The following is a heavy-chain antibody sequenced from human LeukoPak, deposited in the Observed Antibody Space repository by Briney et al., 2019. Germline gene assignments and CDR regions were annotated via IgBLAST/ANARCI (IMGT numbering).Heavy chain of an antibody. J-gene: IGHJ4*02. CDR3: ARVLSLDVGEDFDY. V-gene: IGHV1-18*01. CDR2: ISAYKGHT. CDR1: GYTFTSYG. D-gene: IGHD4-17*01. Sequence: ASVKVSCKASGYTFTSYGISWVRQAPGQGLEWMGWISAYKGHTIHAQRLKGRITMTTETSANTVYMELRSLTSDDTAMYYCARVLSLDVGEDFDYWGQGTLVTVSS.